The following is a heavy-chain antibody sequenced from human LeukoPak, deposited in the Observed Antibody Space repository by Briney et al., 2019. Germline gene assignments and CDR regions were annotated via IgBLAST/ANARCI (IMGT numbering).Heavy chain of an antibody. CDR1: GFTSRNHG. CDR3: AREGEVLRFLEWLPTTRFNWFDP. V-gene: IGHV3-30*19. J-gene: IGHJ5*02. D-gene: IGHD3-3*01. CDR2: ISYDGSNK. Sequence: SLRLSCLMSGFTSRNHGLHWVRQAPGKGLEWVAVISYDGSNKYYADSVKGRFTISRDNSKNTLYLQMNSLRAEDTAVYYCAREGEVLRFLEWLPTTRFNWFDPWGQGTLVTVSS.